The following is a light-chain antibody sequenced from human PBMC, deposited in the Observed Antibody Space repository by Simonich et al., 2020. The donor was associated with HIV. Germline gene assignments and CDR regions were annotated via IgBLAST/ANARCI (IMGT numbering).Light chain of an antibody. J-gene: IGKJ4*01. Sequence: DIQMTQSPSSLSASVGDRVTINCQASQAISNSLNWYQQKPGKAPKLLIFDASNLETGVPSRFSGSASGTDFTFTISSLQPEDIATYYCQQYHHLPLTFAGGTKVEIK. CDR3: QQYHHLPLT. V-gene: IGKV1-33*01. CDR1: QAISNS. CDR2: DAS.